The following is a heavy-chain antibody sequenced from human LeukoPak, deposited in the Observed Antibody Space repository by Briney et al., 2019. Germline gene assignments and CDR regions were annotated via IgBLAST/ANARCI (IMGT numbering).Heavy chain of an antibody. J-gene: IGHJ2*01. CDR1: GGSISSGSYY. CDR3: ARSSTRKSAWYFDL. Sequence: PSETLSLTCTVSGGSISSGSYYWSWIRQPAGKGLEWIGRIYTSGSTNYNPSLKSRVTISVDTSKNQFSLKLSSVTAADTAVYYCARSSTRKSAWYFDLWGRGTLVTVSS. V-gene: IGHV4-61*02. CDR2: IYTSGST. D-gene: IGHD2-2*01.